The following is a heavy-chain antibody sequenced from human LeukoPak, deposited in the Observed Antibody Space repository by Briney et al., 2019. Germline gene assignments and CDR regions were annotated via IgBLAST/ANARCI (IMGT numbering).Heavy chain of an antibody. V-gene: IGHV3-30*04. CDR3: ARAHQYCSSTSCYAGFDY. CDR1: GFTFSSYA. Sequence: GGSLRLSCVASGFTFSSYAMHWVRQAPGKGLEWVAVISYDGSNKCYADSVKGRFTISRDNSKNTPYLQMNSLRAEDTAVYYCARAHQYCSSTSCYAGFDYWGQGTLVTVSS. D-gene: IGHD2-2*01. J-gene: IGHJ4*02. CDR2: ISYDGSNK.